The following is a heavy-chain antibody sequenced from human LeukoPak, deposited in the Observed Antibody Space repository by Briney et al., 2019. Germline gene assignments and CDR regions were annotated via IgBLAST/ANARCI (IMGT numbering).Heavy chain of an antibody. V-gene: IGHV3-48*01. Sequence: GGSLRLSCAASGFTFSSYSMNWVRQAPGKGLEWVSYISSSSSTIYYADSVKGRFTISRDTAKNSLYLQMNSLRAEDTAVYYCAREGSYYYDSSGTFDYWGQGTLVTVSS. CDR1: GFTFSSYS. J-gene: IGHJ4*02. CDR2: ISSSSSTI. D-gene: IGHD3-22*01. CDR3: AREGSYYYDSSGTFDY.